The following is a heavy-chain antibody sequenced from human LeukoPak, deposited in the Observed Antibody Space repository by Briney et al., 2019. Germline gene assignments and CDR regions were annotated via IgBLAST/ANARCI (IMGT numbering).Heavy chain of an antibody. J-gene: IGHJ5*02. V-gene: IGHV3-74*01. CDR2: ISPDGITT. D-gene: IGHD3-22*01. Sequence: PGGSLRLSCAASGFTFRTYWMHWVRQAPGKGLVWVSRISPDGITTTYADSAKGRFTISRDNAKNTLYLQMNSLRVEDTAVYYCVRDGHYHNSAFDPWGQGTLVTASS. CDR1: GFTFRTYW. CDR3: VRDGHYHNSAFDP.